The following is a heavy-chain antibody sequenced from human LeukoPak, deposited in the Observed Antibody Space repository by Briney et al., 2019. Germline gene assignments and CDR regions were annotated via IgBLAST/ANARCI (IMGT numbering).Heavy chain of an antibody. D-gene: IGHD4-11*01. CDR3: ARVPKLGGLQVFDY. Sequence: ASVKVSCKASGYTFIAYYIHWVRQAPGQGLEWMGIINPSGGSTSYAQKFQGRVTMTRDTSTSTVYMELSSLRSEDTAVYYCARVPKLGGLQVFDYWGQGTLVTVSS. CDR2: INPSGGST. CDR1: GYTFIAYY. J-gene: IGHJ4*02. V-gene: IGHV1-46*01.